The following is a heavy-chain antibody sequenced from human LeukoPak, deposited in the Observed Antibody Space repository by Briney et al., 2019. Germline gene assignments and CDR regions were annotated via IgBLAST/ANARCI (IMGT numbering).Heavy chain of an antibody. CDR1: GGSISSYY. J-gene: IGHJ3*01. D-gene: IGHD1-26*01. V-gene: IGHV4-59*08. Sequence: SGTLSLTCTVSGGSISSYYWSWVRQPPGKGLEWIGYIFYSEMTNYNPSLKSRGTLPIDTSKNQFSLKLSSVTAADTAVYYCARGGVGADTPWAFDVWGQGTMVTVSS. CDR2: IFYSEMT. CDR3: ARGGVGADTPWAFDV.